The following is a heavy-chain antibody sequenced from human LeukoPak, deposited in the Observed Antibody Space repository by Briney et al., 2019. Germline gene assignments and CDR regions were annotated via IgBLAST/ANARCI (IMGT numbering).Heavy chain of an antibody. V-gene: IGHV3-33*01. CDR3: ARASARLYYYDSSGYWGYFDY. CDR2: IWYDGSNK. Sequence: GGSLRLSCAASGFTFSSYGMHWVRQAPGKGLEWVAVIWYDGSNKYYADSVKGRFTISRDNSKNTLYLQMNSLRAEDTAVYYCARASARLYYYDSSGYWGYFDYWGQGTLVTVSS. J-gene: IGHJ4*02. CDR1: GFTFSSYG. D-gene: IGHD3-22*01.